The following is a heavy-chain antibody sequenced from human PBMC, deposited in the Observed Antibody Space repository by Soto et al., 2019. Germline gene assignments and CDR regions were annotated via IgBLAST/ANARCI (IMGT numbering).Heavy chain of an antibody. D-gene: IGHD2-15*01. CDR3: APRLRSENKGGWFYS. J-gene: IGHJ5*01. CDR2: LYWADYK. Sequence: QITLKESGPTLVKPTQTLTLTCTFSGFSLSNSGLGVGWIRQPPGKALEWLALLYWADYKRYSTSLKSRLIITKDTSKNQVVLTLSNSEYVDTATYYCAPRLRSENKGGWFYSWGQGSLVTVCS. V-gene: IGHV2-5*02. CDR1: GFSLSNSGLG.